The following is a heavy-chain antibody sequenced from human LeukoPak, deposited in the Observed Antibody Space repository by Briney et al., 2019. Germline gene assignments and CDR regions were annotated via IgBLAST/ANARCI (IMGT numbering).Heavy chain of an antibody. CDR2: IIPIFGTA. J-gene: IGHJ4*02. V-gene: IGHV1-69*13. CDR3: ARGKGSYDSSGYYSGVY. Sequence: ASVKVSCKASGGTFSSYAISWVRQAPGQGLEWMGGIIPIFGTANYAQKFQGRVTITADESTSTAYMELSSLRSEDTAVYYCARGKGSYDSSGYYSGVYWGQGTLVTVSS. CDR1: GGTFSSYA. D-gene: IGHD3-22*01.